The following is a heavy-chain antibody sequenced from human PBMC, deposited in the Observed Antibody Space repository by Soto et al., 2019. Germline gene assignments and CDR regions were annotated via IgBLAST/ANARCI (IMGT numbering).Heavy chain of an antibody. J-gene: IGHJ3*02. V-gene: IGHV4-39*01. Sequence: PSETHSLTSTVSGLSIRSSSYYWGWIRQPPGKGLEWIGSIYYSGSTYYNPSLKSRVTISVDTSKNQFSLKLSSVTAADTAVYYCAILPLSGCSSTSCYAMAAAGPDAFDIWGQGTMVTVSS. D-gene: IGHD2-2*01. CDR1: GLSIRSSSYY. CDR2: IYYSGST. CDR3: AILPLSGCSSTSCYAMAAAGPDAFDI.